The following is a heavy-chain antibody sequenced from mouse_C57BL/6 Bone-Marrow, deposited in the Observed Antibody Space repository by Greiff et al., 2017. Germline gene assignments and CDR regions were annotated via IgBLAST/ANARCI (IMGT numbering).Heavy chain of an antibody. CDR3: ARYLLWLRRGYYFDY. V-gene: IGHV1-9*01. CDR2: ILPGSGST. CDR1: GYTFTGYW. Sequence: VQVVESGAELMKPGASVKLSCKATGYTFTGYWIEWVKQRPGHGLEWIGEILPGSGSTNYNEKFKGKATFTADTSSNTAYMQLSSLTTEDSAIYYCARYLLWLRRGYYFDYWGQGTTLTVSS. J-gene: IGHJ2*01. D-gene: IGHD2-9*01.